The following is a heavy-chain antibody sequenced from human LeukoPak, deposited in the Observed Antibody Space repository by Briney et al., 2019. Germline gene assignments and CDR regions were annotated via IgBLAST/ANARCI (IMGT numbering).Heavy chain of an antibody. D-gene: IGHD4-23*01. V-gene: IGHV3-73*01. CDR2: IRSTAHNYAT. J-gene: IGHJ4*02. Sequence: GGSLRLSCAASEFTLSGSDVHWVRQTSGKGLEWVGHIRSTAHNYATAYAASVKGKFIISRDDSKNTAYLQMNSLKAEDTAVYYCFVDGGYWGQGTLVTAS. CDR3: FVDGGY. CDR1: EFTLSGSD.